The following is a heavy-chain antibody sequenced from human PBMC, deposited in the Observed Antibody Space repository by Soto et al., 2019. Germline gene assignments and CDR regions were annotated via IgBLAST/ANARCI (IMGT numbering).Heavy chain of an antibody. J-gene: IGHJ6*02. CDR1: GYTFTGYY. Sequence: QVPLVQSGAEVKKPGASVKVSCKASGYTFTGYYMHWVRQAPGQGLEWMGWINPNSGGTNYAQKFQGWVTMTRDTSISTAYMELSRLRSDDTAVYYCARGEEVAEDYYGMDVWGQGTTVTVSS. CDR3: ARGEEVAEDYYGMDV. V-gene: IGHV1-2*04. CDR2: INPNSGGT. D-gene: IGHD3-16*01.